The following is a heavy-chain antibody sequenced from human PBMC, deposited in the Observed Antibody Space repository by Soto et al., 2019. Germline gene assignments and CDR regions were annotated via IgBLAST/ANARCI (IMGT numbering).Heavy chain of an antibody. D-gene: IGHD6-6*01. CDR3: ARASSSSSGRGHWFDP. J-gene: IGHJ5*02. V-gene: IGHV3-23*01. CDR1: GFTFSRFA. Sequence: GGSLRLSCAGSGFTFSRFAMSWVRQVPGKGLEWVSAISGSGQTTYYADSVKGRFTVSRDNSISTAYLQWSSLKASDTAMYYCARASSSSSGRGHWFDPWGQGTLVTVSA. CDR2: ISGSGQTT.